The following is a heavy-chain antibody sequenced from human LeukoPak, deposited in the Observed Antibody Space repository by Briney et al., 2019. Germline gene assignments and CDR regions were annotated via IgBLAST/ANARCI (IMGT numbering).Heavy chain of an antibody. CDR2: IDTNTGNP. CDR3: ARGPPGRFLGDRFDY. D-gene: IGHD3-3*01. V-gene: IGHV7-4-1*02. CDR1: GYTFTSYA. Sequence: ASVKVSCKASGYTFTSYAMNWVRQAPGQGLEWMGWIDTNTGNPTYAQGFTGRFVFSLDTSVSTAYLQISSLKAEDTAVYYCARGPPGRFLGDRFDYWGQGTLVTVSS. J-gene: IGHJ4*02.